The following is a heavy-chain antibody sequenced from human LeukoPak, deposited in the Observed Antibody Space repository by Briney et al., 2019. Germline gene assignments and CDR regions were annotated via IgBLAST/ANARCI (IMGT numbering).Heavy chain of an antibody. V-gene: IGHV3-74*01. J-gene: IGHJ4*02. CDR3: ARDIPNSSIDY. CDR1: GFTFSSSW. Sequence: GGSLRLSCAASGFTFSSSWMHWVRQAPGKGLMWVSHINSDGSDTTYADSVKGRFTISRDNAKNTLYLQMNSLRAEDTALYYCARDIPNSSIDYWGQGTLVIVYS. CDR2: INSDGSDT. D-gene: IGHD2/OR15-2a*01.